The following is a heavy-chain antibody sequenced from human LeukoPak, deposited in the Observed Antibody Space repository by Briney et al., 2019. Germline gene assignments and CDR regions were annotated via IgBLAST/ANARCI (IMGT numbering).Heavy chain of an antibody. Sequence: GRSLRLSCAASGSTFSSYAMHWVRQAPGKGLEWVAVISYDGSNKYYADSVKGRFTISRDNSKNTLCLQMNSLRAEDTAVYYCARAWSPYDFWSGYPPGYWGQGTLVTVSS. CDR3: ARAWSPYDFWSGYPPGY. CDR1: GSTFSSYA. D-gene: IGHD3-3*01. CDR2: ISYDGSNK. V-gene: IGHV3-30-3*01. J-gene: IGHJ4*02.